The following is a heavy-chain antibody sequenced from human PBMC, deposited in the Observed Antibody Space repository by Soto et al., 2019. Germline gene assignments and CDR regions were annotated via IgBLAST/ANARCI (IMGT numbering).Heavy chain of an antibody. Sequence: GSVKVSCKASGYSFTDYHIHWVRQAPGQGLEWLGRINPKSGGTSTAQKFQGWVTMTTDTSISTASMELTRLTSDDTAIYYCARGDSTDCSNGVCSFFYNHDMDVWGQGTTVTVSS. D-gene: IGHD2-8*01. CDR2: INPKSGGT. V-gene: IGHV1-2*04. CDR3: ARGDSTDCSNGVCSFFYNHDMDV. J-gene: IGHJ6*02. CDR1: GYSFTDYH.